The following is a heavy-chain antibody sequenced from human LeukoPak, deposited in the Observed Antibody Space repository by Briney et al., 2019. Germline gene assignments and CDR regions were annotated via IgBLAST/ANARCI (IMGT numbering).Heavy chain of an antibody. CDR2: IKQDGSEN. CDR3: AGELMVDTVYHFDY. CDR1: GFTFSTYW. V-gene: IGHV3-7*01. J-gene: IGHJ4*02. D-gene: IGHD5-18*01. Sequence: GGSLRLSCAASGFTFSTYWMSWVRQAPGKGLEWVANIKQDGSENYYVDSVKGRFTISRDNAKNSLYLQMNSLRAEDTAVYYCAGELMVDTVYHFDYWGQGTLVTVSS.